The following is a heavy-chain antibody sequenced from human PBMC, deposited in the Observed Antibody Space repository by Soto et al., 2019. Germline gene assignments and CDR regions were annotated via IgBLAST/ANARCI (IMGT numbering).Heavy chain of an antibody. Sequence: QVQLQEPGPRLVEPSHTLSLTCTVSGASISNGYYSWSWIRQSPGTGLEWIGHIHSGGTPYSNPSLKSRLTVSVDMSKNQFSLKLSSLTAADTAVYYCARGPSGDKVDYWGQGTLVTVSS. V-gene: IGHV4-30-4*01. CDR3: ARGPSGDKVDY. CDR1: GASISNGYYS. J-gene: IGHJ4*02. D-gene: IGHD1-26*01. CDR2: IHSGGTP.